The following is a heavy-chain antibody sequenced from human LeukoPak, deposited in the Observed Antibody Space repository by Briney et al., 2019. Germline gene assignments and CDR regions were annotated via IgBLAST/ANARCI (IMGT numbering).Heavy chain of an antibody. CDR1: GFTFSSYS. CDR2: ISSSSSYI. CDR3: ARDRVGATLYFDY. D-gene: IGHD1-26*01. J-gene: IGHJ4*02. V-gene: IGHV3-21*04. Sequence: PGGSLRLSFAASGFTFSSYSMNWVRQAPGKGLEWVSSISSSSSYIYYADSVKGRFTISRDNAKNSLYLQMNSLRAEDTAVYYCARDRVGATLYFDYWGQGTLVTVSS.